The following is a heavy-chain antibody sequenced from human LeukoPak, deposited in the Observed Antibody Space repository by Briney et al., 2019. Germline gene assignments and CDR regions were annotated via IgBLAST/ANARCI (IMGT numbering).Heavy chain of an antibody. V-gene: IGHV4-61*02. CDR3: ARDLAGNWNYVNAFDI. CDR2: IYTSGST. D-gene: IGHD1-7*01. J-gene: IGHJ3*02. Sequence: SQTLSLTCTVSGGSISSGSYYWSWIRQPAGKGLEWIGRIYTSGSTNYNPSLKSRVTISVDTSKNQFSLKLSSVTAADTAVYYCARDLAGNWNYVNAFDIWGQGTMVTVS. CDR1: GGSISSGSYY.